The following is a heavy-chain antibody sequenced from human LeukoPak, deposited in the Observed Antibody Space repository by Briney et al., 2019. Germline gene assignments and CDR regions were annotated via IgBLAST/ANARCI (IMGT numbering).Heavy chain of an antibody. CDR3: ARDIGVNMI. CDR2: ISIGGNIK. D-gene: IGHD3-22*01. Sequence: GGSPRLSCAASGFAFSTYTMHWVRQAPGKGLEWVAVISIGGNIKYYADSVKGRFTISRDNSKNTLYLQVNSLRPEDTAVYYCARDIGVNMIWGQGTLVTVSS. V-gene: IGHV3-30*04. J-gene: IGHJ4*02. CDR1: GFAFSTYT.